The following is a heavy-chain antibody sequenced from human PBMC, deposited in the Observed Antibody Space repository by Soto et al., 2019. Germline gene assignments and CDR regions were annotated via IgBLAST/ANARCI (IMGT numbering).Heavy chain of an antibody. Sequence: GASVKVSCKASGYTFTSYDINWVRQATGQGLEWMGWMNPNSGNTGYAQKFQGRVSMTRNTSISTAYMELSSLRSEDTAVYYCARRYWSGGGCYHWSDLWSQGTLDTVYS. CDR1: GYTFTSYD. J-gene: IGHJ5*02. CDR2: MNPNSGNT. CDR3: ARRYWSGGGCYHWSDL. D-gene: IGHD2-15*01. V-gene: IGHV1-8*01.